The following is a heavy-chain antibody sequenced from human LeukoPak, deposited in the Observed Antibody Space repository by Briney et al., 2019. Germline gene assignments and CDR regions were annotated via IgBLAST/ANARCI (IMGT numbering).Heavy chain of an antibody. V-gene: IGHV3-48*04. Sequence: GGSLRLSCAASGFTFSSYSMNWVRQAPGKGLEWVSYISSSSTIYYADSVKGRFTISRDNAKNSLYLQMNSLRAEDTAVYYCARGLEDYYGSGSYSYWGQGTLVTVSS. CDR2: ISSSSTI. CDR1: GFTFSSYS. J-gene: IGHJ4*02. D-gene: IGHD3-10*01. CDR3: ARGLEDYYGSGSYSY.